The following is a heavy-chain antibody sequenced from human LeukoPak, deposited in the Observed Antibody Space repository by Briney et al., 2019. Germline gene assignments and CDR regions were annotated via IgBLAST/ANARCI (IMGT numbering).Heavy chain of an antibody. J-gene: IGHJ4*02. V-gene: IGHV3-23*01. Sequence: GGSLRLSCAASGFTFSSYAMSWVRQAPGKGLEWVSAISGSGGSTYYADSVKGRFTISRDNSKNTLYLQMNSLRAEDTAAYYCAKGVSSWYYFDYWGQGTLVTVSS. CDR2: ISGSGGST. CDR3: AKGVSSWYYFDY. CDR1: GFTFSSYA. D-gene: IGHD6-13*01.